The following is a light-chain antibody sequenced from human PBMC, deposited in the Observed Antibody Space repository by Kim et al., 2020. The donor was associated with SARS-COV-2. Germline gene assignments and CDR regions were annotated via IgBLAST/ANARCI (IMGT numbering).Light chain of an antibody. CDR2: QDS. CDR1: KLGDKY. Sequence: YELTQPPSVSVSPGQTASITCSGDKLGDKYACWYQQKPGQSPVLVIYQDSKRPSGIPERFSGSNSGNTATLTISGTQTMDEADYYCQAWDSNTVVFGGG. CDR3: QAWDSNTVV. V-gene: IGLV3-1*01. J-gene: IGLJ2*01.